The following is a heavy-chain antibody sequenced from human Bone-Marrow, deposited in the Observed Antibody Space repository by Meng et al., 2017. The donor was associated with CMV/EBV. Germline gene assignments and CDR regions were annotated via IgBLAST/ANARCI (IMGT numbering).Heavy chain of an antibody. V-gene: IGHV3-23*01. J-gene: IGHJ4*02. CDR3: AKSPQRYCSGGSCYPDYFDY. CDR1: GFTFSSYA. D-gene: IGHD2-15*01. CDR2: ISGSGGST. Sequence: GKSLKISCAASGFTFSSYAMSWVRQAPGKGLEWVSAISGSGGSTYYADSVKGRFTISRDNSKNTLYLQMNSLRAEDTAVYYCAKSPQRYCSGGSCYPDYFDYWGQGTLVTVSS.